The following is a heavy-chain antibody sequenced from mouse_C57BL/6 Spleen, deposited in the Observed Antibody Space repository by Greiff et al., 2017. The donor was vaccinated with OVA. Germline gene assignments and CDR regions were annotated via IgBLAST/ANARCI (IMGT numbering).Heavy chain of an antibody. CDR1: GYTFTSYG. D-gene: IGHD3-3*01. CDR2: IYPRSGNT. Sequence: QVQLQQSGAELVRPGASVKLSCKASGYTFTSYGISWVKQRTGQGLEWIGEIYPRSGNTYYNEKFKGKATLTADKSSSTAYMELRSLTSEDSAVYFCAREGDPAWFAYWGQGTLVTVSA. V-gene: IGHV1-81*01. CDR3: AREGDPAWFAY. J-gene: IGHJ3*01.